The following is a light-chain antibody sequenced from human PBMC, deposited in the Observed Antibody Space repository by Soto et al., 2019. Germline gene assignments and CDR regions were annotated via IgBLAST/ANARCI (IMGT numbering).Light chain of an antibody. CDR3: CSYTTGSTLV. CDR2: EVS. J-gene: IGLJ1*01. V-gene: IGLV2-14*01. CDR1: SSDVGGSNF. Sequence: QRELTQAASGSDAPRESITISCTETSSDVGGSNFVSWHQQHPGKVPQLIIYEVSNRPSGLSNRFSGSKSGNAASLTISGLQAEDEADYYCCSYTTGSTLVFGTGTKVTVL.